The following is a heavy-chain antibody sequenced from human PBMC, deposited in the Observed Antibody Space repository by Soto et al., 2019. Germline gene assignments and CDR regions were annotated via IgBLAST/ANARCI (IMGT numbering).Heavy chain of an antibody. Sequence: PGGSLSLSCAASGFTFTRYSMNWVRQAPGKGPEWVSSISSTTNYIYYADSMKGRFTVSRDNAKNSVYLEMNSLSAEDTAVYYCARESEDLTPNFDYWGQGTQVTVSS. V-gene: IGHV3-21*01. J-gene: IGHJ4*02. CDR3: ARESEDLTPNFDY. CDR1: GFTFTRYS. CDR2: ISSTTNYI.